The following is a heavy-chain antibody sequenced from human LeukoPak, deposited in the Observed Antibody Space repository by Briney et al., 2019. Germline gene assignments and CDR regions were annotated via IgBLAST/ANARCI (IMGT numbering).Heavy chain of an antibody. CDR1: GYTFTGYY. CDR3: ARAGLGYCSSTSCPSSLYYYGMDV. Sequence: RASVKLSCKASGYTFTGYYMHWGRQAPGQGLEWMGWINPNSGGTNYTQKFQGRVTITRETSISTAYMELSRLRSDDTAVYYCARAGLGYCSSTSCPSSLYYYGMDVWGKGTTVTVSS. V-gene: IGHV1-2*02. J-gene: IGHJ6*04. CDR2: INPNSGGT. D-gene: IGHD2-2*01.